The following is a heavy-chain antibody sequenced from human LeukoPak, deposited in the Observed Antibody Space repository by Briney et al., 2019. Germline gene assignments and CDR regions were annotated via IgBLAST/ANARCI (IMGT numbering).Heavy chain of an antibody. CDR2: ISGSSGST. D-gene: IGHD1-26*01. CDR1: RFTISSYA. V-gene: IGHV3-23*01. Sequence: PGGSLRLSCAASRFTISSYAMSWVRQAQGKGLEWVSGISGSSGSTYYADSVKGRFTIARDKSKNTVYLQMNSLRAEDTAVYYCAKGRGWEASYYYYYMDVWGKGTTVTISS. J-gene: IGHJ6*03. CDR3: AKGRGWEASYYYYYMDV.